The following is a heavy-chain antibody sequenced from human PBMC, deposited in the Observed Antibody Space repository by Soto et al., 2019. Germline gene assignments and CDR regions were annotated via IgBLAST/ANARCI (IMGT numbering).Heavy chain of an antibody. CDR2: INPSGGST. J-gene: IGHJ6*02. D-gene: IGHD3-3*01. CDR3: ARDGSSTAQLRFLEWLPYYYYGMDV. Sequence: ASVKVSCKASGYTFTSYYMHWVRQAPGQGLEWMGIINPSGGSTSYAQKFQGRVTMTRDTSTSTVYMELSSLRSEDTAVYYCARDGSSTAQLRFLEWLPYYYYGMDVWGQGTTVTVSS. V-gene: IGHV1-46*01. CDR1: GYTFTSYY.